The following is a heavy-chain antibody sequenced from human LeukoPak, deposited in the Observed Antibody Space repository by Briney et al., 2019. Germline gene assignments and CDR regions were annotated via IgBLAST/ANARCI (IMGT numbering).Heavy chain of an antibody. V-gene: IGHV3-21*01. CDR2: ISSSRSYI. J-gene: IGHJ4*02. CDR1: GFTFSSYS. Sequence: GGSLRLSCAASGFTFSSYSMNWVRQAPERGLEWVSSISSSRSYIYYADSVKGRFTISRDNAKNSLYLQMNSLRAEDTAVYYCAVPLYDSSGYWDFDYWGQGTLVTVSS. CDR3: AVPLYDSSGYWDFDY. D-gene: IGHD3-22*01.